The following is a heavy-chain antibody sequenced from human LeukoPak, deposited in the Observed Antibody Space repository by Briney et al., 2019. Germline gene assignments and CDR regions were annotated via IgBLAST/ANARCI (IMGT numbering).Heavy chain of an antibody. Sequence: PSETLSLTCAVSGGSITTYYWTWIRQPPRQALEWIGYIYYTGNTKYNPSLESRVTMSIDTSKNEFSLKIYSVNAADTAVYFCASGSVVTALDQWGQGTLVTVSS. D-gene: IGHD2-21*02. CDR2: IYYTGNT. CDR1: GGSITTYY. J-gene: IGHJ4*02. CDR3: ASGSVVTALDQ. V-gene: IGHV4-59*01.